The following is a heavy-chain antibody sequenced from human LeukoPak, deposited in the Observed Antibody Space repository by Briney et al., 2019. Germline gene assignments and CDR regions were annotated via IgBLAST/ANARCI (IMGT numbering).Heavy chain of an antibody. Sequence: SQTLSLTCAISGDSVTSGIWNWIRQSPSRGLEWLGRTYHWSKWFNDYAVSVESRMTINADTSRNQFSLQLNSVTPEDTAAYYCARDLHGSRGEFDYWGQGTLVTVSS. J-gene: IGHJ4*02. CDR1: GDSVTSGI. CDR3: ARDLHGSRGEFDY. D-gene: IGHD3-16*01. V-gene: IGHV6-1*01. CDR2: TYHWSKWFN.